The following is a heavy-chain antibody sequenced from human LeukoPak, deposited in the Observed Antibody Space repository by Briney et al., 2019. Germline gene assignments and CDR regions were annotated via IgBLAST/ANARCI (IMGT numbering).Heavy chain of an antibody. V-gene: IGHV1-69*05. Sequence: SVKVFCKASGGTFSSYAISWVRQAPGQGLEWMGGIIPIFGTANYAQKFQGRVTITTDESTSTAYMELTSLRSEDTAVYYCARIPGIAAAGISLSSWFDPWGQGTLVTVSS. J-gene: IGHJ5*02. CDR3: ARIPGIAAAGISLSSWFDP. CDR2: IIPIFGTA. D-gene: IGHD6-13*01. CDR1: GGTFSSYA.